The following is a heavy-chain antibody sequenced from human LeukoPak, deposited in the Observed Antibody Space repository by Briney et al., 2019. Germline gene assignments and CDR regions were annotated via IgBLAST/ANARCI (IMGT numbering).Heavy chain of an antibody. J-gene: IGHJ4*02. D-gene: IGHD3-3*01. V-gene: IGHV4-59*11. CDR1: GGSISSHY. Sequence: PSETLSLTCTVAGGSISSHYWSWIRQPPGKGLEWIGYIYYSGSTNYNPSLKSRVTISVDTSKNQFSLKLSSVTAADTAVYYCARGLDYDFWSGYKYCFDYWGQGTLVTVSS. CDR2: IYYSGST. CDR3: ARGLDYDFWSGYKYCFDY.